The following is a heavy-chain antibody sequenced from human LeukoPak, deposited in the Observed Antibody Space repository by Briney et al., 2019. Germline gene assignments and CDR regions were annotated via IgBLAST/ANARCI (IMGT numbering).Heavy chain of an antibody. J-gene: IGHJ6*02. Sequence: SETLSLTCTVSGGSISSYYWSWIRQPPGKGLEWIGYIYYSGSTNYNPSLKSRVTISVDTSKNQFPLKPSSVTAADTAVYYCARDGSSSDYYYYGMDVWGQGTTVTVSS. V-gene: IGHV4-59*01. CDR3: ARDGSSSDYYYYGMDV. D-gene: IGHD6-6*01. CDR2: IYYSGST. CDR1: GGSISSYY.